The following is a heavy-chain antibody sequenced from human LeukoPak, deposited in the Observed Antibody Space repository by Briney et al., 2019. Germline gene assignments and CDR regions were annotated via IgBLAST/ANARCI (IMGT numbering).Heavy chain of an antibody. Sequence: PGGSLRLSCAASGFTFSNAWMSWVRQAPGKGLEWVGFIRSKAYGGTTEYAASVKGRFTISRDDSKSIAYLQMNSLKTEDTAVYYCTSTPAAYYDILTGSHDFDYWGQGTLVTVSS. CDR2: IRSKAYGGTT. CDR1: GFTFSNAW. V-gene: IGHV3-49*04. D-gene: IGHD3-9*01. CDR3: TSTPAAYYDILTGSHDFDY. J-gene: IGHJ4*02.